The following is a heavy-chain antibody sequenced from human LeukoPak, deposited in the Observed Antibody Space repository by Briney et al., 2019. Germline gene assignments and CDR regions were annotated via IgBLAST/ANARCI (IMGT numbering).Heavy chain of an antibody. CDR1: GYSISSGDYY. V-gene: IGHV4-61*02. J-gene: IGHJ5*02. D-gene: IGHD3-22*01. CDR2: IYTSGST. CDR3: ARAGYYYDSKRKFDP. Sequence: NPSETLSLTCTVSGYSISSGDYYWSWIRQPAGKGLEWIGRIYTSGSTNYNPSLKSRVTISVDTSKNQFSLKLSSVTAADTAVYYCARAGYYYDSKRKFDPWGQGTLVTVSS.